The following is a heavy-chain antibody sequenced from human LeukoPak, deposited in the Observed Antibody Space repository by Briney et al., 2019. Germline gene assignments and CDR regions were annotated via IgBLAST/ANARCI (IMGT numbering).Heavy chain of an antibody. CDR2: IYTSGST. CDR3: ARDKDDILTGSSSPYWFDP. J-gene: IGHJ5*02. V-gene: IGHV4-4*07. D-gene: IGHD3-9*01. Sequence: PSETLSLTCTVSGGSISSYYWSWIRQPAGKGLEWIGRIYTSGSTNYNPSLKSRVTMSVDTSKNQFSLKLSSVTAADTAVYYCARDKDDILTGSSSPYWFDPWGQGTLVTVSP. CDR1: GGSISSYY.